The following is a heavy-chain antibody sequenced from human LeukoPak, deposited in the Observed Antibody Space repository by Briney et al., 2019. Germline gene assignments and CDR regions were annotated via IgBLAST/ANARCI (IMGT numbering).Heavy chain of an antibody. CDR3: ARDRWFGVLGAFVI. V-gene: IGHV3-7*04. CDR2: IKQDGSEK. J-gene: IGHJ3*02. Sequence: GGSLRLSCAASGFTFSSYWMSWVRQAPGKGLEWVANIKQDGSEKYYVDSVKGRFTISRDNAKNSLYLQMNSLRAEDTAVYYCARDRWFGVLGAFVIWGQGTMVTVSS. CDR1: GFTFSSYW. D-gene: IGHD3-10*01.